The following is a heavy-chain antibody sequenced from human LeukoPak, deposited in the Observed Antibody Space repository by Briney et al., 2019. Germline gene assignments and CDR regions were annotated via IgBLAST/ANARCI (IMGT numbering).Heavy chain of an antibody. CDR2: IYTSGST. D-gene: IGHD5-24*01. J-gene: IGHJ6*03. V-gene: IGHV4-61*09. CDR3: AIGGDGNNYGYYYVDI. CDR1: GDSISSGHYY. Sequence: SETLSLTCTVSGDSISSGHYYWSWIRQPAGKGLEWIGHIYTSGSTNYNPSLTSRVTMSVDTAKNQFSLKMNSVSAADTAFYYCAIGGDGNNYGYYYVDIWGKGTTVTVS.